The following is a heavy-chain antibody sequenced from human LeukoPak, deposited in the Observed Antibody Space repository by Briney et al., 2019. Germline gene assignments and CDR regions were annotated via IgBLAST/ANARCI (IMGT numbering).Heavy chain of an antibody. V-gene: IGHV1-18*01. CDR1: GYTFTSYG. Sequence: GASVKVSCKASGYTFTSYGISWVRQAPGQGLEWMGWISAYNGNTNYAQKLQGRVTMTTDTSTSTAYMELRSLRPDDTAVYYCARPNSSGYYSPEAYWGQGTLVTVSS. CDR3: ARPNSSGYYSPEAY. CDR2: ISAYNGNT. J-gene: IGHJ4*02. D-gene: IGHD3-22*01.